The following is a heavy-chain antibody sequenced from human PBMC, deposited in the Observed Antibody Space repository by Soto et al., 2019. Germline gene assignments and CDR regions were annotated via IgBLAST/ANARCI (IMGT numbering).Heavy chain of an antibody. CDR3: ASWDYDVLTDYSYDD. CDR2: IIPMIPRT. J-gene: IGHJ4*02. Sequence: QVQLVQSGAEVKKPGSSVKVSCKASGGTFNNYGMGWVRQAPGQGLEWMGGIIPMIPRTNYAQKFQGRVTLTADASRSTAYMELRSLRSEDTAVYYCASWDYDVLTDYSYDDWGQGTLVTVSS. D-gene: IGHD3-9*01. CDR1: GGTFNNYG. V-gene: IGHV1-69*01.